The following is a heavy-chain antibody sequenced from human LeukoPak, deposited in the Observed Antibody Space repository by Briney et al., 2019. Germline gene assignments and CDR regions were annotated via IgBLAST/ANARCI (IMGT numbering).Heavy chain of an antibody. CDR1: GGSISSYY. V-gene: IGHV4-59*01. J-gene: IGHJ6*02. CDR2: IYYSGST. Sequence: SETLSLTCTVSGGSISSYYWSWIRQPPGKGLEWIGYIYYSGSTNYNPSLKSRVTISVDTSKNQFSLKLSSVTAADTAVYYCARVADSNSWYYYLYGMDVWGQGTTVTVSS. CDR3: ARVADSNSWYYYLYGMDV. D-gene: IGHD6-13*01.